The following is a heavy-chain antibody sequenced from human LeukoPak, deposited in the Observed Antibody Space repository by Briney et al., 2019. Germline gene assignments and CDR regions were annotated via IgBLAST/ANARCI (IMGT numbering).Heavy chain of an antibody. D-gene: IGHD2-15*01. CDR2: ISYDGSNK. Sequence: GRSLRLSCAASGFTFSSYAMHWVRQAPGKGLEWVAVISYDGSNKYYADSVKGRFTISRDNSKNTLYLQMNSLRVEDTAVYYCARGVYSIDYWGQGTLVTVSS. V-gene: IGHV3-30*04. CDR1: GFTFSSYA. J-gene: IGHJ4*02. CDR3: ARGVYSIDY.